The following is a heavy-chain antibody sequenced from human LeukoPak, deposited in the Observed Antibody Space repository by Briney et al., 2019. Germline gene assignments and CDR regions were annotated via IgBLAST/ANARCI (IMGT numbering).Heavy chain of an antibody. V-gene: IGHV3-33*08. D-gene: IGHD3-22*01. Sequence: PGRSLRLSCAASGFTFSSYAMHWVRQAPGKGLEWVAVIWYDGSNKYYADSVKGRFTISRDNSKNTLYLQMNSLRAEDTAVYYCAREQGYYDSSGYYYDGAAFDIWGQGTMVTVSS. CDR1: GFTFSSYA. J-gene: IGHJ3*02. CDR3: AREQGYYDSSGYYYDGAAFDI. CDR2: IWYDGSNK.